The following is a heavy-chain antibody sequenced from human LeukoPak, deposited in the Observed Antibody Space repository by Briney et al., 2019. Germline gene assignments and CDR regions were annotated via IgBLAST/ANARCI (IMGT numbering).Heavy chain of an antibody. V-gene: IGHV5-10-1*01. CDR2: IDPTDSYT. D-gene: IGHD6-13*01. Sequence: GESLKISCKASGYSFTSYWISWVRQMPGKGLEWMGRIDPTDSYTNYSPSFQGHVTISADKSINTAYLQWSSLKASDTAMYYCARPAIESAAVNFAYWGQGTLVTV. J-gene: IGHJ4*02. CDR3: ARPAIESAAVNFAY. CDR1: GYSFTSYW.